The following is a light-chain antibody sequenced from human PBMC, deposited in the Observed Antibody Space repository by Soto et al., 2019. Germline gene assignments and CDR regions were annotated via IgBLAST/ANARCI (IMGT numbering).Light chain of an antibody. Sequence: QSALTQPASVSGSPGQSITISCTGTSSDVGSYNLVSWYQQHPGKAPKLMIHEGSKRPSGISNRFSGSKSGNTASLTISGLQAEDEAEYYCCSYADSSRIYVFGSGTKVTVL. CDR2: EGS. V-gene: IGLV2-23*01. CDR1: SSDVGSYNL. CDR3: CSYADSSRIYV. J-gene: IGLJ1*01.